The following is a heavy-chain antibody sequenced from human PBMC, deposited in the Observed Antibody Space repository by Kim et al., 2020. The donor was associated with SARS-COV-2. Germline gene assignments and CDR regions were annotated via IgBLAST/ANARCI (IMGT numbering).Heavy chain of an antibody. CDR2: T. D-gene: IGHD4-17*01. V-gene: IGHV4-30-2*01. CDR3: ARVGRLHWFDP. Sequence: TYYTPSLKGRVTISVDRSKNQFSLKLSSVTSADTAVYYCARVGRLHWFDPWGQGTLVTVSS. J-gene: IGHJ5*02.